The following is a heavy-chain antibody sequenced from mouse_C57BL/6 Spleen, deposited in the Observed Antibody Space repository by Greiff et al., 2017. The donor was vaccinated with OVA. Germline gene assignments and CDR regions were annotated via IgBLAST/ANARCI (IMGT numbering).Heavy chain of an antibody. D-gene: IGHD2-4*01. CDR1: GYAFSSSW. CDR2: IYPGDGDT. CDR3: AKIYYDYDGVDY. Sequence: VQLQQSGPELVKPGASVKISCKASGYAFSSSWMNWVKQRPGKGLEWIGRIYPGDGDTNYNGKFKGKATLTADKSSSTAYMQLSSLTSEDSAVYFCAKIYYDYDGVDYWGQGTTLTVSS. J-gene: IGHJ2*01. V-gene: IGHV1-82*01.